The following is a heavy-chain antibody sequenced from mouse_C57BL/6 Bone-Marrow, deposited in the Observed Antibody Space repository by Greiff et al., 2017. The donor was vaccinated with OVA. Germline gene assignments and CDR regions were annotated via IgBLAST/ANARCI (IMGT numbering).Heavy chain of an antibody. CDR1: GYTFTSYW. CDR2: IDPSDSYT. J-gene: IGHJ2*01. D-gene: IGHD2-2*01. V-gene: IGHV1-69*01. Sequence: VQLQQPGAELVMPGASVKLSCKASGYTFTSYWMHWVKQRPGQGLEWIGEIDPSDSYTNYNQKFKGKSTLTVDKSSSTAYMQLSSLTSEDSAVYYCARSESTMVTTYDYWGQGTTLTVSS. CDR3: ARSESTMVTTYDY.